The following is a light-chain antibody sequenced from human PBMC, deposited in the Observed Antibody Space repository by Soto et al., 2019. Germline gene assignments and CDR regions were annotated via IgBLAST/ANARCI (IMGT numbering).Light chain of an antibody. CDR1: QSVNDRY. CDR3: QQYGSSPST. J-gene: IGKJ2*01. Sequence: ELVLTQSPGTLSLSPGERATLSCRASQSVNDRYVAWYQQRRGQPPTLLIYGASSRATGIPDRFSGSGSGTDFTLTINRLEPEDFAVYYCQQYGSSPSTFGQGTKLEIK. CDR2: GAS. V-gene: IGKV3-20*01.